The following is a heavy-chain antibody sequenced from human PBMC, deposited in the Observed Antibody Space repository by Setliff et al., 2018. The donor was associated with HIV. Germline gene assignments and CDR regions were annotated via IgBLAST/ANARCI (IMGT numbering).Heavy chain of an antibody. CDR3: ARGGYSGSNYDGAHDAFDI. J-gene: IGHJ3*02. CDR1: GGTFSSYA. D-gene: IGHD1-26*01. V-gene: IGHV1-69*13. CDR2: IIPILSTP. Sequence: ASVKVSCKAIGGTFSSYAISWVRQAPGQGLEWMGGIIPILSTPNYAQRFQGRVTITADESTSTAYMELSSLRSEDTAVYYCARGGYSGSNYDGAHDAFDIWGQGTMVTVSS.